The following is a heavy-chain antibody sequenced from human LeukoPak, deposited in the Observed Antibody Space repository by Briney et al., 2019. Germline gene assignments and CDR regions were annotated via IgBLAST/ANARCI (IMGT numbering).Heavy chain of an antibody. CDR2: IYYSGST. J-gene: IGHJ3*02. CDR3: ARGDHRLDAFGI. D-gene: IGHD5-12*01. V-gene: IGHV4-59*12. CDR1: GGSTSSYY. Sequence: SETLSLTCTVSGGSTSSYYWSWIRQSPGKGLEWIGDIYYSGSTNYNPSLKSRLAISLDTSKNQFSLNLSSVTATDTAVYYCARGDHRLDAFGIWGQGTMVTVSS.